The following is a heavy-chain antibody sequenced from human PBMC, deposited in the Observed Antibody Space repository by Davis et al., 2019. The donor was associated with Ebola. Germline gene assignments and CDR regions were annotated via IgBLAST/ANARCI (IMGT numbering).Heavy chain of an antibody. CDR3: ARDFDGGNYYFDY. Sequence: SVTVSCKTSGGPFRSHAISWVRQAPRQGLEWMGGIIPIFDTPHYAQKFQGRITITADASTSTAYMELSSLRSEDTATYFCARDFDGGNYYFDYWGPGTPVTVSS. V-gene: IGHV1-69*13. J-gene: IGHJ4*02. CDR1: GGPFRSHA. D-gene: IGHD3-9*01. CDR2: IIPIFDTP.